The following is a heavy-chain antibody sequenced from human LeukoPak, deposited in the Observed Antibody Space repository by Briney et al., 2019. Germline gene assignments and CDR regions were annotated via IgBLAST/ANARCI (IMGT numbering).Heavy chain of an antibody. CDR1: GGSISSGNYY. Sequence: SETLSLTCSVSGGSISSGNYYWTWIRQPPEKGLEWIGYIYYSGSTYYNPSLKSRIDISVDTSKNQFSLKLSSVTAADTAVYYCARGPKNSGSSFDPWGQGTLVTV. CDR3: ARGPKNSGSSFDP. D-gene: IGHD1-7*01. CDR2: IYYSGST. V-gene: IGHV4-30-4*08. J-gene: IGHJ5*02.